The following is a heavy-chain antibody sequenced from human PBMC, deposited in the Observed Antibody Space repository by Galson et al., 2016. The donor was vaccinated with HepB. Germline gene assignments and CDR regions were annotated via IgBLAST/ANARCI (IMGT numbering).Heavy chain of an antibody. V-gene: IGHV3-48*02. D-gene: IGHD2-2*01. CDR3: ARAVEDALDI. CDR1: GFTFRNYG. Sequence: SLRLSCAASGFTFRNYGMNWVRQAPGKGLEWVSYISTSSWSIYYADSVKGRFTISRDNAKDSLYLQMNSLRDEDTAVYYCARAVEDALDIWGQGTMVTVSS. CDR2: ISTSSWSI. J-gene: IGHJ3*02.